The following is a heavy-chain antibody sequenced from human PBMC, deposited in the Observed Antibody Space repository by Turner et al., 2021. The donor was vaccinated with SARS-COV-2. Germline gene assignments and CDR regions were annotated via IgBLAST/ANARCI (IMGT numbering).Heavy chain of an antibody. J-gene: IGHJ5*02. V-gene: IGHV1-24*01. CDR3: ATGPPYCPNGVCSRWFDP. Sequence: QVQLVQSGAEVKTPGASVKVSCKVSGYTLTELSMHWVRQAPGKGLEWMGGFDPEDGETIYAQKFQGRVTMTEDTSTDTADMDLSSLRSEDTAVYYCATGPPYCPNGVCSRWFDPWGQGTLVTVSS. CDR2: FDPEDGET. D-gene: IGHD2-8*01. CDR1: GYTLTELS.